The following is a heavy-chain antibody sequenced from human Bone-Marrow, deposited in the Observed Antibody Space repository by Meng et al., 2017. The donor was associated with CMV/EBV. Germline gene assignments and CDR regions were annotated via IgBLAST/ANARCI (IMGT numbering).Heavy chain of an antibody. CDR3: ARVALNYYDSSGPFDY. D-gene: IGHD3-22*01. V-gene: IGHV4-61*01. CDR1: GYSISSGYY. CDR2: IYYSGST. Sequence: ESLKISCTVSGYSISSGYYWGWIRQPPGKGLEWIGYIYYSGSTNYNPSLKSRVTISVDTSKNQFSLKLSSVTAADTAVYYCARVALNYYDSSGPFDYWGQGTLVTVSS. J-gene: IGHJ4*02.